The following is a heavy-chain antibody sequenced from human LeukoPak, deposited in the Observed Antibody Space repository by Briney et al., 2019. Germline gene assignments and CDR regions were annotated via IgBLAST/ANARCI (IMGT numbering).Heavy chain of an antibody. V-gene: IGHV3-74*01. CDR3: ARDSDSSGYCDY. CDR2: INSDGSST. Sequence: GGSLRLSCAASGFSFSNYWMHWVRQAPGKGLVWVSRINSDGSSTSYADSVKGRFTISRDNSKNTLYLQMNSLRAEDTAVYYCARDSDSSGYCDYWGQGTLSPSPQ. J-gene: IGHJ4*02. D-gene: IGHD3-22*01. CDR1: GFSFSNYW.